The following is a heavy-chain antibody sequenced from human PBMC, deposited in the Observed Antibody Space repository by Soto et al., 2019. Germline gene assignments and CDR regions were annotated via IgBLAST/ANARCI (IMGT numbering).Heavy chain of an antibody. J-gene: IGHJ4*02. CDR3: ARRPGIAGAADPFDY. CDR2: IYPGDSDT. V-gene: IGHV5-51*01. Sequence: GESLKIYCKGSGYSFSGYWIGWVRQMPGKGLEWMGIIYPGDSDTRYSPSFQGQVTISADKSISTAYLQWNSLKASDTAMYYCARRPGIAGAADPFDYWGQGTLVTVSS. D-gene: IGHD1-20*01. CDR1: GYSFSGYW.